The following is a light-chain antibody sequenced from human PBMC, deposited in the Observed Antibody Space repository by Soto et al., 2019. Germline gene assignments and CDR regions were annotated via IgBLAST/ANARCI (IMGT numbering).Light chain of an antibody. CDR3: QQYNSYTWT. CDR1: QSMSSW. J-gene: IGKJ1*01. CDR2: DAS. Sequence: IPITQYRPTLSAPVGTTGTITLRASQSMSSWLAWYQQKPGKAPKLLIYDASSLESGVPSRFSGSGSGTEFTLTISSLQPDDFATYYCQQYNSYTWTFGQATNVDI. V-gene: IGKV1-5*01.